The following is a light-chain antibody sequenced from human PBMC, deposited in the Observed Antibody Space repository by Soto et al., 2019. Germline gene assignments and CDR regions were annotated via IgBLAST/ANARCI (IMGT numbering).Light chain of an antibody. CDR1: QSISGSY. CDR2: GAS. V-gene: IGKV3-20*01. CDR3: QQYGLSPWT. J-gene: IGKJ1*01. Sequence: DIVLTQSPGTLSLSPGERATLSCRASQSISGSYLAWHQQRPGQAPRLLIYGASSRATGIPDRFSGSGSGTDFTLIISRLEPEDFAVYYCQQYGLSPWTFGQGTKVEI.